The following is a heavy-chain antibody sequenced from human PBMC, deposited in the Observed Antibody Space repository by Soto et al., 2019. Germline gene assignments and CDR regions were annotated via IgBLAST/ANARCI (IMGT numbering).Heavy chain of an antibody. D-gene: IGHD2-8*02. Sequence: GASVKVSCKASGYNCSDYYIHWVLQAPGQGLEWLGWVSPKSGGTNYAQKFKGRVTMTRDTSSNTVYMDLSGLKSDDTAVFYCAREISGGGTLNWFDPWGQGTLVTVSS. V-gene: IGHV1-2*03. CDR2: VSPKSGGT. CDR3: AREISGGGTLNWFDP. J-gene: IGHJ5*02. CDR1: GYNCSDYY.